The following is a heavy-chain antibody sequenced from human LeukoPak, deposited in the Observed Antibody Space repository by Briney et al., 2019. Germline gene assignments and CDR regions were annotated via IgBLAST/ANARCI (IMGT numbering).Heavy chain of an antibody. D-gene: IGHD5-18*01. CDR1: GFTFSSYA. CDR3: AKAAAMVTAYYYYYYMDV. CDR2: ISGSGGST. V-gene: IGHV3-23*01. J-gene: IGHJ6*03. Sequence: GGSLRLSCAASGFTFSSYAMSWVRQAPGKGLEWVSAISGSGGSTYYADSVKGRFTTSRDNSKNTLYLQMNSLRAEDTAVYYCAKAAAMVTAYYYYYYMDVWGKGTTVTVSS.